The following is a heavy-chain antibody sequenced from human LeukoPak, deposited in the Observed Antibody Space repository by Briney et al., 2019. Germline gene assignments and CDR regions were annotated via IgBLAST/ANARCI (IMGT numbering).Heavy chain of an antibody. V-gene: IGHV1-46*01. CDR1: GYTFTSYY. D-gene: IGHD1-26*01. J-gene: IGHJ4*02. Sequence: PGASVKVSCKASGYTFTSYYMHWVRQAPGQGLEWMGIINPSGGSTSYAQKFQGRVTMTRDTSTSTVYMELSSLRSEDTAVYYCARAHRGVGAYRGAFDYWGQGTLVTVSS. CDR3: ARAHRGVGAYRGAFDY. CDR2: INPSGGST.